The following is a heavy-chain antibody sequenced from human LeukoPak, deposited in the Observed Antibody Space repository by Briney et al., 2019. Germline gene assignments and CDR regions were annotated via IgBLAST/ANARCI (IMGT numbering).Heavy chain of an antibody. V-gene: IGHV3-33*01. CDR3: ARAESTWYSGLDY. CDR1: GFTFSSYG. D-gene: IGHD6-13*01. CDR2: IWYDGSNK. Sequence: GGALRLSCAASGFTFSSYGMHWVRQAPGKGLEWVAIIWYDGSNKYYADSVKGRFTISRDNSKNTLYLQMNSLRAEDTAVYYCARAESTWYSGLDYWGQGTMVTVSS. J-gene: IGHJ4*02.